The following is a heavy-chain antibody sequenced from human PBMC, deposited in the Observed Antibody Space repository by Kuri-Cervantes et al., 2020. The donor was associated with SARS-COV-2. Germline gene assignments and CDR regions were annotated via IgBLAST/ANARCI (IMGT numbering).Heavy chain of an antibody. J-gene: IGHJ5*02. CDR3: ARDYGSGSLSWFDP. CDR1: GFTFSSYA. V-gene: IGHV3-30-3*01. CDR2: ISYDGSNK. Sequence: LSLTCAASGFTFSSYAMHWVRQAPGKGLEWVAVISYDGSNKYYADSVKGRFTISRDNSKNTLYLQMNSLRAEDTAVYYCARDYGSGSLSWFDPWGQGTLVTFSS. D-gene: IGHD3-10*01.